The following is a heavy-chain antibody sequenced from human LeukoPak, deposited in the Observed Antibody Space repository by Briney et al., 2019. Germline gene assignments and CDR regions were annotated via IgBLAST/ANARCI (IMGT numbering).Heavy chain of an antibody. CDR1: GFTFSSYA. CDR2: ISSSSSYI. D-gene: IGHD3-10*01. Sequence: GGSLRLSCAASGFTFSSYAMSWVRQAPGKGLEWVSSISSSSSYIYYADSVKGRFTISRDNSKNTLYLQMNSLRAEDTAVYYCARAELLWFGVMNYWGQGTLVTVSS. V-gene: IGHV3-21*01. CDR3: ARAELLWFGVMNY. J-gene: IGHJ4*02.